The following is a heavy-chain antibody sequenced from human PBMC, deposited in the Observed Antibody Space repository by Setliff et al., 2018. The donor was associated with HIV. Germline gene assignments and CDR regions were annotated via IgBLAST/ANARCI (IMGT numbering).Heavy chain of an antibody. D-gene: IGHD2-2*01. J-gene: IGHJ4*02. CDR1: GAPFNGYY. V-gene: IGHV4-34*01. CDR3: ARVRLRVPPSIFDY. Sequence: ETLSLTCAVYGAPFNGYYWAWIRQSPAKGLEWIGEIYHSGIVNYNPSLQSRVTISTDASKNQFSLRLNSVTVADTAVYYCARVRLRVPPSIFDYWGMGSLVTVSS. CDR2: IYHSGIV.